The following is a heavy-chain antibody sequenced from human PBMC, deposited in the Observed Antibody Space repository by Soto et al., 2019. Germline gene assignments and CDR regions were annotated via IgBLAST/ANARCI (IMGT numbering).Heavy chain of an antibody. Sequence: SETLSLTCAVSGGSVGTSAYYWGWIRQAPGKGLEWIGSINHSGNTYLSPSLKDRVTMSVDTSKNSFSLKLRSATAADTGLYYCSRRAPEGFDPWGQGTLVTVSS. CDR2: INHSGNT. J-gene: IGHJ5*02. CDR1: GGSVGTSAYY. V-gene: IGHV4-39*01. CDR3: SRRAPEGFDP.